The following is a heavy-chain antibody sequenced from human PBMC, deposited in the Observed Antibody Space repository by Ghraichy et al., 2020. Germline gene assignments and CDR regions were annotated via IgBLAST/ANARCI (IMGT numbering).Heavy chain of an antibody. J-gene: IGHJ4*02. V-gene: IGHV3-48*02. D-gene: IGHD6-13*01. CDR1: GFTFRTYD. Sequence: GGSLRLSCRASGFTFRTYDMNWVRQAPGKGLEWISYISTGNVVYYADSVKGRFTISRDNSKNSLFLQMSGLRDDDTAVYYCARDHPTTVGYPIFDNWGQGTLVTVSS. CDR2: ISTGNVV. CDR3: ARDHPTTVGYPIFDN.